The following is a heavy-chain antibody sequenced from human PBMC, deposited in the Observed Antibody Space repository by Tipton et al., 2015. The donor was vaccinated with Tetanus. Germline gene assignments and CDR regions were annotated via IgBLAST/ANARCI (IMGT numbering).Heavy chain of an antibody. Sequence: SLRLSCAASGFTFSSYWMHWVRQAPGKGLEWVADIKQDGSKEYYVDSVRVRFTISRDNARSSLFLQMNSLRAEDTAVYYCARALVTVPGEDVWGKGTTVTVSS. D-gene: IGHD2-2*01. J-gene: IGHJ6*04. V-gene: IGHV3-7*01. CDR3: ARALVTVPGEDV. CDR1: GFTFSSYW. CDR2: IKQDGSKE.